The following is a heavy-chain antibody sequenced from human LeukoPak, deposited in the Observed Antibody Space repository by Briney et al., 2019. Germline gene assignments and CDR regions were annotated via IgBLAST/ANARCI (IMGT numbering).Heavy chain of an antibody. CDR2: INYSDGKT. CDR3: ASSIWSGYYKSPTESYYYGMDV. D-gene: IGHD3-3*01. V-gene: IGHV3-23*01. J-gene: IGHJ6*02. Sequence: PGGSLRLSCAASGFAFTAYWMNWVRQAPGKGLEWVSGINYSDGKTSYADSVKGRFTISRDNSKNTLYLQMNSLRAEDTAVYYCASSIWSGYYKSPTESYYYGMDVWGQGTTVTVSS. CDR1: GFAFTAYW.